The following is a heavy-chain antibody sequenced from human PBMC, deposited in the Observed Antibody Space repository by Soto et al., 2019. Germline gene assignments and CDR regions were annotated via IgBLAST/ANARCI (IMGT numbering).Heavy chain of an antibody. J-gene: IGHJ6*03. CDR3: AKRGGAYYDILTGYYSYYYYYMDV. D-gene: IGHD3-9*01. Sequence: PGGSLRLSCAASGFTFSSYAMSWVRQAPGKGLEWVSAISGSSGSTYYADSVKGRFTISRDNSKNTLYLQMNSLRAEDTAVYYCAKRGGAYYDILTGYYSYYYYYMDVWGKGTTVTVSS. V-gene: IGHV3-23*01. CDR2: ISGSSGST. CDR1: GFTFSSYA.